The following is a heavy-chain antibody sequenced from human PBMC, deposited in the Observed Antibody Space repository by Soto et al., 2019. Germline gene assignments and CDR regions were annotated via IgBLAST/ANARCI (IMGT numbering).Heavy chain of an antibody. V-gene: IGHV4-4*07. J-gene: IGHJ5*02. D-gene: IGHD1-26*01. CDR2: IHTSGTA. Sequence: ASETLSLTCAVSGASISANYWNWIRQPAGGGLEWIGRIHTSGTANYNPSLKSRVSMSVDTSTNQLSLRLTSVAAADTAVYYCVREGSEHSHNWFDPWGQETPVTVSS. CDR1: GASISANY. CDR3: VREGSEHSHNWFDP.